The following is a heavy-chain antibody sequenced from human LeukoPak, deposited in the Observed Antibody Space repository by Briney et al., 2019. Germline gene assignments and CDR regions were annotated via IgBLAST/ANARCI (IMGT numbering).Heavy chain of an antibody. Sequence: GASVKVSFKASGYTFTCYYMHWVRQAPGQGLEWMGWINPNSGGTNYAQKFQGRVTMTRDTSISTAYMELSRLRSDDTAVYYCAREVDYGVLYFQHWGQGTLVTVSS. CDR2: INPNSGGT. V-gene: IGHV1-2*02. CDR1: GYTFTCYY. D-gene: IGHD4-17*01. J-gene: IGHJ1*01. CDR3: AREVDYGVLYFQH.